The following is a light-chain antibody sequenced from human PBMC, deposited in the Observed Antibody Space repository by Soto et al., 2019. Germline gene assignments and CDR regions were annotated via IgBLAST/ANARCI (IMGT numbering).Light chain of an antibody. CDR1: QNVRTF. Sequence: EVVWTQSPATLSLSPGERATLSCRASQNVRTFLDWYQQKTGQAPRLLIYGASNRATGIPARFSGSGSGTDFTLTISSLEPEDFAVYYCQQHSHWPPWTFGQGTKVDIK. CDR2: GAS. CDR3: QQHSHWPPWT. J-gene: IGKJ1*01. V-gene: IGKV3-11*01.